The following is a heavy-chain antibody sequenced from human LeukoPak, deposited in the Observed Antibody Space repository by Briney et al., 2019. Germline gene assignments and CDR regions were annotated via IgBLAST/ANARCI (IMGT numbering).Heavy chain of an antibody. D-gene: IGHD3-10*01. V-gene: IGHV3-48*02. CDR2: ISSSSTI. CDR3: ARVLWFREGFDY. J-gene: IGHJ4*02. Sequence: GGSLRLSCAASGFTFSSSGINWVRQAPGKGLEWVSYISSSSTIYYADSVKGRFTISRDNAKNSLYLQMNSLRDEDTAVYYCARVLWFREGFDYWGQGTLVTVSS. CDR1: GFTFSSSG.